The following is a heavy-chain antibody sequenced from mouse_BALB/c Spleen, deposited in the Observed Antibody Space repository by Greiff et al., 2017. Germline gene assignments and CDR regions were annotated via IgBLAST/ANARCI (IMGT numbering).Heavy chain of an antibody. D-gene: IGHD2-1*01. Sequence: EVQLVESGGGLVKPGGSLKLSCAASGFTFSSYAMSWVRQTPEKRLEWVASISSGGSTYYPDSVKGRFTISRDNARNILYLQMSSLRSEDTAMYYCAREGDYYGNYDYAMDYWGQGTSVTVSS. V-gene: IGHV5-6-5*01. CDR1: GFTFSSYA. J-gene: IGHJ4*01. CDR2: ISSGGST. CDR3: AREGDYYGNYDYAMDY.